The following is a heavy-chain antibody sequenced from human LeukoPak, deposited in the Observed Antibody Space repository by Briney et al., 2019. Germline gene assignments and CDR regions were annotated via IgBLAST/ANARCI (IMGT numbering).Heavy chain of an antibody. CDR2: MYAGGST. CDR1: GFTVSSNY. CDR3: GREGPTTGGYFDY. D-gene: IGHD1-14*01. J-gene: IGHJ4*02. Sequence: PGGSLRLSCAASGFTVSSNYMSWVRQAPGKGLEWVSVMYAGGSTYYADSVEGRFTISRDNSKNTLYLQMNSLRAEDTAVYFCGREGPTTGGYFDYWGQGTLVTVSS. V-gene: IGHV3-66*02.